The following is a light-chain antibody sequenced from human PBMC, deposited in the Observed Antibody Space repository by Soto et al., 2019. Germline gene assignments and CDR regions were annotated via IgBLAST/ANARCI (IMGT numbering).Light chain of an antibody. CDR2: DAS. CDR3: QQYGRSPLT. CDR1: QSVSRH. V-gene: IGKV3-11*01. J-gene: IGKJ4*01. Sequence: EMVLTHVPASRSLSIEKKATLSCRASQSVSRHLAWYQQKPGKAPRLLIYDASNWATGIPARFSGSGSGTDFTLTISRLEPEDFAAYYCQQYGRSPLTFGGGTRVDIK.